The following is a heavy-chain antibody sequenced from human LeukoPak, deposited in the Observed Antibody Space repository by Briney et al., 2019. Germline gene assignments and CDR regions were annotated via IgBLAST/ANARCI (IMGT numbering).Heavy chain of an antibody. D-gene: IGHD2-2*02. CDR2: IIPIFGTA. Sequence: SVKVSCKASGGTFSSYAISWVRQAPGQGLEWMGGIIPIFGTANYAQKFQGRVTITADESTSTAYMELSSLRSEDTAAYYCATSGRYCSSTSCYTGRYFDYWGQGTLVTVSS. J-gene: IGHJ4*02. CDR1: GGTFSSYA. CDR3: ATSGRYCSSTSCYTGRYFDY. V-gene: IGHV1-69*13.